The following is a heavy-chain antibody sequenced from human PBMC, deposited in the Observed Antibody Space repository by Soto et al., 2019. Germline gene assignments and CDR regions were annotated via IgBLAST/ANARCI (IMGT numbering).Heavy chain of an antibody. CDR2: INHGGST. J-gene: IGHJ6*02. D-gene: IGHD1-26*01. CDR3: ARGRVGHYFYYGLDV. Sequence: QAQLHQWGAGLLKPSETLSLTCAVYGGSFSDYLWNWIRQPPGKGLEWIGEINHGGSTNYNPSLKSRVTMSVDTSKKQCFLRLTSVTAADTAVYYCARGRVGHYFYYGLDVWGHGTTVTVSS. V-gene: IGHV4-34*01. CDR1: GGSFSDYL.